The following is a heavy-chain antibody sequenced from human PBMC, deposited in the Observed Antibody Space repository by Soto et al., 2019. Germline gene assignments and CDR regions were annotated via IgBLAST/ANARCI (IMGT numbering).Heavy chain of an antibody. CDR1: GGTFSSYA. J-gene: IGHJ4*02. V-gene: IGHV1-69*13. CDR3: ARNIAVAGTRGNYFDY. CDR2: IIPIFGTA. Sequence: ASVKVSCKASGGTFSSYAISWVRQAPGQGLEWMGGIIPIFGTANYAQKFQGRVTITADESTSTAYMELSSLRSEDTAVYYCARNIAVAGTRGNYFDYWGQGTLVTVSS. D-gene: IGHD6-19*01.